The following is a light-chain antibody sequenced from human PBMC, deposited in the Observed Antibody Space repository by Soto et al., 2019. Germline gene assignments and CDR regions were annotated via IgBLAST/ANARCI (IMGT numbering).Light chain of an antibody. CDR1: QSVSSY. Sequence: IVLTQSPGTLSFSPGERATLAWRASQSVSSYLAWYQQKPGQAPRLLMFGASIRDTGISDRFIGSGSGTDFTLTISRLEPEDAAVFYCQQYGSSPGTFGQGTKVDIK. J-gene: IGKJ1*01. V-gene: IGKV3-20*01. CDR3: QQYGSSPGT. CDR2: GAS.